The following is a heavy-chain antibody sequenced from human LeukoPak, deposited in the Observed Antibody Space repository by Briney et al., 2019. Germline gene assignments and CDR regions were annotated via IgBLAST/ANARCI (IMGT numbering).Heavy chain of an antibody. CDR1: GYTFTSYG. Sequence: ASVKVSCKASGYTFTSYGISWVRQAPGQGLEWMGWISAYNGNTNYAQKLQGRVTMTTDTSTSTAYMELRSLRSDDTAVYYCARVGITFGRVIVIGAFDIWGQGTMVTVSS. CDR3: ARVGITFGRVIVIGAFDI. D-gene: IGHD3-16*02. CDR2: ISAYNGNT. V-gene: IGHV1-18*04. J-gene: IGHJ3*02.